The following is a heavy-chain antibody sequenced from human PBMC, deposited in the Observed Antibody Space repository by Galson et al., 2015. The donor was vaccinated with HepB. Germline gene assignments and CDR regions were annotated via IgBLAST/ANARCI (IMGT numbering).Heavy chain of an antibody. CDR2: ISSSSRTT. CDR1: GFTFSSFS. J-gene: IGHJ4*02. CDR3: ARENDYLFDY. Sequence: SLRLSCAASGFTFSSFSMNWVRQAPGKGLEWVSYISSSSRTTYYVDSVKGRFTISRDIAKNSLYLQMNSLRVEDTAVYYCARENDYLFDYWGQGILVTVSS. V-gene: IGHV3-48*01. D-gene: IGHD1-1*01.